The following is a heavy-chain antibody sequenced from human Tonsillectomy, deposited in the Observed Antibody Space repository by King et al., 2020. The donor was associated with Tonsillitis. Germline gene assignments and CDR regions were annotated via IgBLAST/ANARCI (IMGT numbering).Heavy chain of an antibody. V-gene: IGHV4-59*01. D-gene: IGHD1/OR15-1a*01. Sequence: QLQESGPGLVKPSETLSLTCTVSGASISSYYWSWIRQPPGMRLEWLGYMYYSGTTNYNPSLKSRVTVSVDTSTNHFSLKLSSVTAADTAVYYCARVRTPNNHAFDIWGQGTMVTVSS. CDR1: GASISSYY. CDR2: MYYSGTT. CDR3: ARVRTPNNHAFDI. J-gene: IGHJ3*02.